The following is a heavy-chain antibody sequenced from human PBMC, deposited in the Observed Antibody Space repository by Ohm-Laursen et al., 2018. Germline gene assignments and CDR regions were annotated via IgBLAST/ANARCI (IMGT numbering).Heavy chain of an antibody. CDR3: PKDLNFRSAYLEVDDY. V-gene: IGHV3-30*18. Sequence: SLRLSCTASGFTFSSCGMHWVRQAPGKGLEWVAVISSDGNTKFYADSVKGRFTISRDNSKNTLYLQMNSLRPEDTAVYYCPKDLNFRSAYLEVDDYWGQGTLVTVSS. D-gene: IGHD3-3*01. J-gene: IGHJ4*02. CDR1: GFTFSSCG. CDR2: ISSDGNTK.